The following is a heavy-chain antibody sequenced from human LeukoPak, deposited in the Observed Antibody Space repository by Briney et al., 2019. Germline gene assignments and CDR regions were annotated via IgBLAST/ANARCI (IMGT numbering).Heavy chain of an antibody. CDR3: ANNPPTYYDFWSGRGGGY. V-gene: IGHV3-23*01. D-gene: IGHD3-3*01. CDR1: GFNLDNYA. Sequence: GGSLRLSCVASGFNLDNYAMSWVRQAPGKGLEWVSAISGSGDSTYYADSVKGRFTISRDNSKNTLYLQMNSLRAEDTAVYYCANNPPTYYDFWSGRGGGYWGQGTLVTVSS. CDR2: ISGSGDST. J-gene: IGHJ4*02.